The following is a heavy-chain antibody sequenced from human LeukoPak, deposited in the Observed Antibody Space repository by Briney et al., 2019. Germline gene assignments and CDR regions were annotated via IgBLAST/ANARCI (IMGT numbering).Heavy chain of an antibody. CDR1: GFTFSSYG. CDR2: ISGSGGST. D-gene: IGHD4-17*01. J-gene: IGHJ4*02. CDR3: AKVGSDYGDSYYFDY. Sequence: GGSLRLSCAASGFTFSSYGMSWVRQAPGKGLEWVSAISGSGGSTYYADSVKGRFTISRDNSKNTLYLQMNSLRAEDTAVYYCAKVGSDYGDSYYFDYWGQGTLVTVSS. V-gene: IGHV3-23*01.